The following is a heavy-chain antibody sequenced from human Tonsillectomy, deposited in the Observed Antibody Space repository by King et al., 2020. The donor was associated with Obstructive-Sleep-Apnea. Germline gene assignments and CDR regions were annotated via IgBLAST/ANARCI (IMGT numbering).Heavy chain of an antibody. CDR1: GGSISSSSYY. Sequence: VQLQESGPGLVKPSETLSLTCTVSGGSISSSSYYWGWIRQPPGKGLEWIGSIYYSGRTYYNPSLKSRLTISVDTSKNQFSLKLTSVTAADTAVYYCAREGAAGTNWFDPWGQGTLVTVSS. D-gene: IGHD6-13*01. CDR2: IYYSGRT. J-gene: IGHJ5*02. V-gene: IGHV4-39*07. CDR3: AREGAAGTNWFDP.